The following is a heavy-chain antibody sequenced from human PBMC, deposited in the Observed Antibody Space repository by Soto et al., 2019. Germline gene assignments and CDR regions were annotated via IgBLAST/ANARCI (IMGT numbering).Heavy chain of an antibody. Sequence: SQTLSLTCAISGDSVSSNSAAWNWIRQSPSRGLEWLGRTYYRSKWYNDYAVSVKSRINIKPDTSKNQFSLQLNSVIPEDAAVYYCATGLERPGYQYYYMDVWGKGTTVTVSS. D-gene: IGHD1-1*01. CDR1: GDSVSSNSAA. J-gene: IGHJ6*03. CDR2: TYYRSKWYN. CDR3: ATGLERPGYQYYYMDV. V-gene: IGHV6-1*01.